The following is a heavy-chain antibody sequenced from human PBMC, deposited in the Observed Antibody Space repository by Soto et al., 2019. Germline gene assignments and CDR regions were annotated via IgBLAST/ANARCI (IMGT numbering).Heavy chain of an antibody. CDR2: INHSGST. Sequence: QVQLQQWGAGLLKPSETLSLTCAVYGGSFSGYYWSWIRQPPGKGLEWIGEINHSGSTNYNPSLTVRVTISVDTSKNQFSLKLSSVTAADTAVYYCARTSGITPTRVFDYWGQGTLVTVSS. CDR1: GGSFSGYY. CDR3: ARTSGITPTRVFDY. V-gene: IGHV4-34*01. J-gene: IGHJ4*02. D-gene: IGHD3-10*01.